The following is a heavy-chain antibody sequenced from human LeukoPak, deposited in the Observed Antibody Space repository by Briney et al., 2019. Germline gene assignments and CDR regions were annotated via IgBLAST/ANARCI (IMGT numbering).Heavy chain of an antibody. D-gene: IGHD3-16*01. J-gene: IGHJ4*02. CDR2: STGSGGTT. CDR3: AGDRRGQPPDY. CDR1: GFTFSSYA. Sequence: GGSLRLSCAASGFTFSSYAMTWVRQAPGKGLEWVSASTGSGGTTYYADSVMGRFTISRDNSKNTLYLQMNSLRAEDTAVYYCAGDRRGQPPDYWGQGTLVTVSS. V-gene: IGHV3-23*01.